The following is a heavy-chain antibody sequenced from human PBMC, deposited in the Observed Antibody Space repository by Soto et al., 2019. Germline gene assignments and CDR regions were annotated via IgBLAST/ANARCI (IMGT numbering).Heavy chain of an antibody. CDR2: INGGNGKS. J-gene: IGHJ6*03. CDR3: ARGGGATFTHYYYYMDV. CDR1: GYTFSTYE. Sequence: QVQLVQSGAEVKKPGASVKVSCEASGYTFSTYEMHWVRQAPGQRPEWMGWINGGNGKSKYSETLQGRVTFTRDTSASTAYMELPSLRSEDTAVYYCARGGGATFTHYYYYMDVWGTGTTVTVSS. V-gene: IGHV1-3*01. D-gene: IGHD1-26*01.